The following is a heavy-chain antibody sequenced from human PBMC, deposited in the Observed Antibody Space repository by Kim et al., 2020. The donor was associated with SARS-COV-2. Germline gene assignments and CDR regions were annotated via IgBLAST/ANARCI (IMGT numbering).Heavy chain of an antibody. Sequence: NAQKFQCRVTITADESTSTAYMELSSLRSEDTAVYYCALFRHEGRGAFDIWGQGTMVTVSS. J-gene: IGHJ3*02. D-gene: IGHD3-10*01. V-gene: IGHV1-69*01. CDR3: ALFRHEGRGAFDI.